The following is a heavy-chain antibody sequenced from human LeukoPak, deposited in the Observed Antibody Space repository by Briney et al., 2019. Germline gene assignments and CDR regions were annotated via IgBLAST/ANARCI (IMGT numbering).Heavy chain of an antibody. CDR2: ISGIGGST. Sequence: GGSLRLSCSASGFTFSSYAMHWVRQAPGKGLQYVSAISGIGGSTSYADSVEGRFTISRDNSKNTLYLQMNSLRTEDTAVYYCARQSSGYSFSWGQGTLVTVSS. CDR3: ARQSSGYSFS. J-gene: IGHJ4*02. CDR1: GFTFSSYA. D-gene: IGHD3-22*01. V-gene: IGHV3-64*04.